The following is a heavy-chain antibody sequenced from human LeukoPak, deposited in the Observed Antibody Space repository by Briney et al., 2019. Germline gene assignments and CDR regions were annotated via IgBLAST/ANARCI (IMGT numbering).Heavy chain of an antibody. V-gene: IGHV3-30*09. CDR3: AREIIAAAGTNWFDP. CDR2: ISYDGNNK. D-gene: IGHD6-13*01. Sequence: GGSLRLSCAASGFTFSSYAIHWVRQAPGKGLEWVAAISYDGNNKFYADSVKGRFAISRDNAKNSLYLQMNSLRAEDTAVYYCAREIIAAAGTNWFDPWGQGTLVTVSS. J-gene: IGHJ5*02. CDR1: GFTFSSYA.